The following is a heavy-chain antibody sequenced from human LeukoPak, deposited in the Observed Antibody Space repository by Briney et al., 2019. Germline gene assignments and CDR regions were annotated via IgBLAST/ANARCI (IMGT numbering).Heavy chain of an antibody. CDR3: VCRVPAAMHYFDS. D-gene: IGHD2-2*01. J-gene: IGHJ4*02. Sequence: PSETLSLTCGVSGVSISSSNWWSWVRQPPGKGLEWIGEIYHSGSTNYTPSLKSRVTISVDKSKNQFSLRLSSVTAADTAVYYCVCRVPAAMHYFDSWGQGTLVTVSS. CDR2: IYHSGST. CDR1: GVSISSSNW. V-gene: IGHV4-4*02.